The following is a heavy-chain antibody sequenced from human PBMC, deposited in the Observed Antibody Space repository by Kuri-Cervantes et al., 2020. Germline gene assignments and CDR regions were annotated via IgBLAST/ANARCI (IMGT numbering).Heavy chain of an antibody. Sequence: ASVKVSCKASGYTFTGYYMHWVRQAPGQGLEWMGWMNPNSGNTGYAQKFQGRVTMTRNTSISTAYMELSSLRSEDTAVYYCARAPHRPSRRPIAVAGNWYFDLWGRGTLVTVSS. J-gene: IGHJ2*01. CDR3: ARAPHRPSRRPIAVAGNWYFDL. V-gene: IGHV1-8*02. CDR1: GYTFTGYY. D-gene: IGHD6-19*01. CDR2: MNPNSGNT.